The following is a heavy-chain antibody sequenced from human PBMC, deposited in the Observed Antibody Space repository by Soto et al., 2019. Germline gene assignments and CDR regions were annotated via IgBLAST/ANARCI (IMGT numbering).Heavy chain of an antibody. Sequence: GASVKVSCKASGYTFTGYYMHWVRQAPGQGREWMGWINPNSGGTNYAQKFQGRVTMTRDTSISTAYMELSRLRSDDTAVYYCARVDCSSTSCYAPRRAFDIWGQGTMVTVSS. CDR2: INPNSGGT. CDR1: GYTFTGYY. D-gene: IGHD2-2*01. CDR3: ARVDCSSTSCYAPRRAFDI. V-gene: IGHV1-2*02. J-gene: IGHJ3*02.